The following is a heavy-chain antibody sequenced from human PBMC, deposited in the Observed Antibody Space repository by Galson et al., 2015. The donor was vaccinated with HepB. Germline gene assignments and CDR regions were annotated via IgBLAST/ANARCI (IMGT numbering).Heavy chain of an antibody. Sequence: SLRLSCAASGFVVSTSHMSWVRQAPGKGLEWVAHINQDGSSKYYVDSVKGRFTISRDNAKDSVYLQLDSLRAEDTAVYYCARRISLVRGIITKPDYYYGMDVWGQGTTVTVAS. J-gene: IGHJ6*02. CDR3: ARRISLVRGIITKPDYYYGMDV. CDR1: GFVVSTSH. D-gene: IGHD3-10*01. V-gene: IGHV3-7*03. CDR2: INQDGSSK.